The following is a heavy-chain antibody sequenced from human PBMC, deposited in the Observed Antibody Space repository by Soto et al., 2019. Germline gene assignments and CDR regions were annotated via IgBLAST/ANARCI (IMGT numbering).Heavy chain of an antibody. CDR2: MNPNSGNT. CDR3: ARYFSSGDVDV. CDR1: GYTFTSYD. J-gene: IGHJ6*02. V-gene: IGHV1-8*01. Sequence: ASVKVSCKASGYTFTSYDINWVRQATGQGLEWMGWMNPNSGNTGYPQKFQARVTLTRNTSISTAYMELSSLRFEDTAVYYCARYFSSGDVDVWGQGTTVTVSS. D-gene: IGHD3-10*01.